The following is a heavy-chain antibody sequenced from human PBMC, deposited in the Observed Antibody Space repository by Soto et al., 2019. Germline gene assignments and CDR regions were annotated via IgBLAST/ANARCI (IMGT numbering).Heavy chain of an antibody. J-gene: IGHJ6*03. CDR1: GYTFTSYD. Sequence: ASVKVSCKASGYTFTSYDINWVRQATGQGIEWMGWMNPNSGNTGYAQKFQGRVTMTRNTSISTAYMELSSLRSEDTAVYYCARLGTNSFFGPARRNYMYVWGKGSTVTVSS. CDR2: MNPNSGNT. V-gene: IGHV1-8*01. CDR3: ARLGTNSFFGPARRNYMYV. D-gene: IGHD3-3*01.